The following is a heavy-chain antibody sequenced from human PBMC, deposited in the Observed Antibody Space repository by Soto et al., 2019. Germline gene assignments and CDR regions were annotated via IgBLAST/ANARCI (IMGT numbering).Heavy chain of an antibody. Sequence: GGSLRLSCAASGFTVSSNYMSWVRQAPGKGLEWVSVIYSGGSTYYADSVKGRFTISRDNSKNTLYLQMNSLRAEDTAVYYCARDFLTVTTDYYYYYMDVWGKGTTVTVSS. CDR1: GFTVSSNY. D-gene: IGHD4-17*01. J-gene: IGHJ6*03. V-gene: IGHV3-66*01. CDR2: IYSGGST. CDR3: ARDFLTVTTDYYYYYMDV.